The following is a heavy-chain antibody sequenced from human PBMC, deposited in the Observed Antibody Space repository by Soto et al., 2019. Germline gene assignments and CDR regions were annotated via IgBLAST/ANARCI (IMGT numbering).Heavy chain of an antibody. D-gene: IGHD2-15*01. V-gene: IGHV3-33*01. CDR3: ARESIVVVAATHALGFDY. CDR1: GFTFSSYG. CDR2: IWYDGSNK. Sequence: GGSLRLSCAASGFTFSSYGMHWVRQAPGKGLEWVAVIWYDGSNKYYADSVKGRFTISRDNSKNTLYLQMNSLRAEDTAVYYCARESIVVVAATHALGFDYWGQGTLVTVSS. J-gene: IGHJ4*02.